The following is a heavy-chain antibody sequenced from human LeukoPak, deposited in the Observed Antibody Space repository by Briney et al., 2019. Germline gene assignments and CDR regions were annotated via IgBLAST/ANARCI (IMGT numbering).Heavy chain of an antibody. CDR3: ARQVWDYYGSGSYRRAFYYYGMDV. J-gene: IGHJ6*02. CDR2: IYYSGST. D-gene: IGHD3-10*01. V-gene: IGHV4-59*08. Sequence: SETLSLTCAVSGGSISSYYWSWIRQPPGKGLEWIGYIYYSGSTNYNPSLKSRVTISVDTSKNQFSLKLSSVTAADTAVYYCARQVWDYYGSGSYRRAFYYYGMDVWGQGTTVTVSS. CDR1: GGSISSYY.